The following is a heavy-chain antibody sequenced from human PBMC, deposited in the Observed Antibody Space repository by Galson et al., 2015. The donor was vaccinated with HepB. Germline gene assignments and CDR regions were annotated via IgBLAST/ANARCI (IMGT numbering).Heavy chain of an antibody. J-gene: IGHJ6*02. Sequence: SVKVSCKASGYTFTSYDINWVRQATGQGLEWMGWMNPNSGNTGYAQKFQGRVTMTRNTSISTAYMELSSLRSEDTAVYYCARGTDFGVVISMGFGIGVWGQGTTVTGSS. CDR3: ARGTDFGVVISMGFGIGV. CDR2: MNPNSGNT. V-gene: IGHV1-8*01. CDR1: GYTFTSYD. D-gene: IGHD3-3*01.